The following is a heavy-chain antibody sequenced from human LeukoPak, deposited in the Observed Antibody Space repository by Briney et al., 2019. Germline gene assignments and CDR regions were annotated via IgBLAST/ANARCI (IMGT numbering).Heavy chain of an antibody. CDR2: IYHSGST. CDR1: GYSISSGYY. V-gene: IGHV4-38-2*02. J-gene: IGHJ3*02. D-gene: IGHD3-3*01. CDR3: ARDRYYDFWSGFAGGDAFDI. Sequence: PSETLSLTCTVSGYSISSGYYWGWIRQPPGKGLEWIGSIYHSGSTYYNPSLKSRVTISVDTSKNQFSLKLSSVTAADTAVYYCARDRYYDFWSGFAGGDAFDIWGQGTMVTVSS.